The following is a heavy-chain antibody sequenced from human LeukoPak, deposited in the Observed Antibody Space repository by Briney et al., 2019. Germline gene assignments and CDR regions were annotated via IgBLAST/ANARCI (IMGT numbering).Heavy chain of an antibody. CDR1: GGSISSSNYY. Sequence: SETLSLTCIVSGGSISSSNYYWGWIRQPPGKGLEWIGSISYTGSTYDNPSLKSRVTISIDTSRKQFSLKLSSVTAADTAVYYCAALWVGATRWFDPWGQGTLVTVSS. V-gene: IGHV4-39*07. CDR2: ISYTGST. J-gene: IGHJ5*02. D-gene: IGHD1-26*01. CDR3: AALWVGATRWFDP.